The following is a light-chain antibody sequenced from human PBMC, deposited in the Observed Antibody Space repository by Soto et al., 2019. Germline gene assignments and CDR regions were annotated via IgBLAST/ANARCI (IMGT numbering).Light chain of an antibody. V-gene: IGKV1-39*01. Sequence: DIQMTQAPSSLSASVGDRVTITCRASQSISSYLNWYQQKPGKAPKLLIYAASSLQCGVPSRFRGSGSGTDFTLTISTLQPEQFGTYDSPQRHSTPRTSGQRTKVDTK. CDR3: PQRHSTPRT. CDR2: AAS. J-gene: IGKJ1*01. CDR1: QSISSY.